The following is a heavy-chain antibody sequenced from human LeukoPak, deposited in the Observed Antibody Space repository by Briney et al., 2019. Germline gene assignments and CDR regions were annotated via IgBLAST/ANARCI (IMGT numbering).Heavy chain of an antibody. J-gene: IGHJ4*02. CDR2: IYYSGST. D-gene: IGHD3-10*01. Sequence: PSETLSLTCTVSGGSVSSSTYYWGWIRQPPGKELEWIGTIYYSGSTYYNPSLKSRVTISVDTSKNQFSLKLSSVTAADTAVYYCARQSEKLLWFGELLENFDYWDQGTLVTVSS. CDR1: GGSVSSSTYY. CDR3: ARQSEKLLWFGELLENFDY. V-gene: IGHV4-39*01.